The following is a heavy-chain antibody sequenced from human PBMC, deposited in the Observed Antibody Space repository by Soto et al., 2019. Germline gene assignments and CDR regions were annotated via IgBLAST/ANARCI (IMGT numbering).Heavy chain of an antibody. CDR2: ISGSGGST. J-gene: IGHJ6*02. CDR1: GFTFSSYA. V-gene: IGHV3-23*01. Sequence: PGGSLRLSCAASGFTFSSYAMSWVRQAPGKGLEWVSAISGSGGSTYYADSVKGRFTISRDNSKNTLYLQMNSLRAEDTAVYYCARHGSLTHYYYYGMDVWGQGTTVTVSS. CDR3: ARHGSLTHYYYYGMDV.